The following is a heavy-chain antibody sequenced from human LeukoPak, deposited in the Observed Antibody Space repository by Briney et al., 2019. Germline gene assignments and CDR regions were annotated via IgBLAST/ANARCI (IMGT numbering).Heavy chain of an antibody. CDR3: ARDDSSGYYYRILAY. J-gene: IGHJ4*02. Sequence: PGGSLRLSCAASEFTFSSYSMNWVRQAPGKGLEWVSYISSSSSTIYYADSVKGRFTISRDNAKNSLYLQMNSLRDEDTAVYYCARDDSSGYYYRILAYRGQGTLVTVSS. CDR2: ISSSSSTI. D-gene: IGHD3-22*01. CDR1: EFTFSSYS. V-gene: IGHV3-48*02.